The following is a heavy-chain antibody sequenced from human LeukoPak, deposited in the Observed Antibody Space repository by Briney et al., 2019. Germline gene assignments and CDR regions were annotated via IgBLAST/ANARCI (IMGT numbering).Heavy chain of an antibody. J-gene: IGHJ5*02. D-gene: IGHD6-19*01. CDR3: TRGGGSTSGWYNWFDP. V-gene: IGHV4-59*01. Sequence: SETLSPTCSVSGGSIYNYYWSWIRQPPGKGLEWIGHISHSGSTSYHPSLTSRVTISVDMSKNQFSLNLTSVTAADTAVYYCTRGGGSTSGWYNWFDPWGQGTLVTVSS. CDR1: GGSIYNYY. CDR2: ISHSGST.